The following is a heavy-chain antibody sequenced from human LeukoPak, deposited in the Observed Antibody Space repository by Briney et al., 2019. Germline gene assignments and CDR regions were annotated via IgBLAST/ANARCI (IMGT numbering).Heavy chain of an antibody. J-gene: IGHJ4*02. CDR3: ARGRPALNYDILTGYSL. CDR2: MNPNSGNT. CDR1: GYTFTSYD. Sequence: VASVKVSCKASGYTFTSYDINWARQATGQGLEWMGWMNPNSGNTGYAQKFQGRVTMTRNTSISTAYMELSSLRSEDTAVYYCARGRPALNYDILTGYSLWGQGTLVTVSS. V-gene: IGHV1-8*01. D-gene: IGHD3-9*01.